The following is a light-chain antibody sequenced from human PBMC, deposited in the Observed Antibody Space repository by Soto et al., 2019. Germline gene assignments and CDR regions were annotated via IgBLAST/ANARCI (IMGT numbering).Light chain of an antibody. J-gene: IGLJ1*01. V-gene: IGLV2-8*01. CDR1: SSDGGGYDS. CDR2: EFS. Sequence: ALTQPPSASGSPGQSVTISCTGTSSDGGGYDSVSWYQQHAGKAPKLMIYEFSKRPSGVPDRFSGSKSGNTASLTVSGLQAEDEADYYCCSYAGSNNVVFGTGTKVTVL. CDR3: CSYAGSNNVV.